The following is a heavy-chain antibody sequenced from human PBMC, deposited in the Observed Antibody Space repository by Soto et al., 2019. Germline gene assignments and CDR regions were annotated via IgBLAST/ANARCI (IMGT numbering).Heavy chain of an antibody. D-gene: IGHD6-19*01. CDR1: GFTFSSYA. CDR3: ARASNGWYYDY. V-gene: IGHV3-30-3*01. CDR2: ISYDGSNK. J-gene: IGHJ4*02. Sequence: QVQLVESGGGVVQPGRSLRLSCAASGFTFSSYAMHWVRQAPGKGLEWVAVISYDGSNKYYADSVKGRFTISRDNSKNTLYLQMNSLRAEDPAVYYCARASNGWYYDYWGQGTLVTVSS.